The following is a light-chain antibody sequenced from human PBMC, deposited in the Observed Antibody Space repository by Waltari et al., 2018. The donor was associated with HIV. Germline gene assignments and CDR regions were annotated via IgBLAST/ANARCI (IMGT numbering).Light chain of an antibody. CDR3: QQRSNWRPT. CDR2: DAS. J-gene: IGKJ3*01. V-gene: IGKV3-11*01. Sequence: EIVLTQSPATLSLSPGERATLSCRASQSVSSYLAWYQQKPGQAPRLLIYDASNRATGIPARFSGSGSGTDFTLTISSLEPEDFAVYYCQQRSNWRPTFGPGTKVDIK. CDR1: QSVSSY.